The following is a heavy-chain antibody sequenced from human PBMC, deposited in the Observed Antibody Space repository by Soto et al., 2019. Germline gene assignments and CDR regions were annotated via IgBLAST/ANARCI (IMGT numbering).Heavy chain of an antibody. CDR2: INPNSGGT. Sequence: QVQLVQSGAEVKKPGASVKVSCKASGYTFTGYYMHWVRQAPGQGLEWMGWINPNSGGTNYAQKFQGRVTITADESTNTAYMELSSLRSEDTAVYYCARDFSSGWYYFDYWGQGTLVTVSS. J-gene: IGHJ4*02. CDR1: GYTFTGYY. CDR3: ARDFSSGWYYFDY. D-gene: IGHD6-19*01. V-gene: IGHV1-2*02.